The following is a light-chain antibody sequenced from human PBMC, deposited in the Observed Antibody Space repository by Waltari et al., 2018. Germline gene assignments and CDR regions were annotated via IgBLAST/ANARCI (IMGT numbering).Light chain of an antibody. CDR1: ESVSTK. CDR2: GAY. V-gene: IGKV3-15*01. CDR3: QQYSNWPPT. Sequence: ETVMTQSPATLSVSPGEGATLSSRASESVSTKLAWYQRKSGQAPRLLIYGAYTRATGIPARFSGTGSGTEFTLTVSSLQSEDFALYYCQQYSNWPPTFGQGTKVDIK. J-gene: IGKJ1*01.